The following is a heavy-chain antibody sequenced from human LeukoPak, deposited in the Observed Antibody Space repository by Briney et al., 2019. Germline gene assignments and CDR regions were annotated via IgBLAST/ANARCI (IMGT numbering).Heavy chain of an antibody. CDR1: GFTFSSYE. CDR3: AREDPYGAYSVFDY. V-gene: IGHV3-48*03. D-gene: IGHD4-23*01. Sequence: GGSLRLSCAASGFTFSSYEMNWVRQAPGEGLEWVSYMSSGGSPILYADSVKGRFTISRDNAKNSLYLQLNSLRAEDTAVYYCAREDPYGAYSVFDYWGQGTLVTVSS. J-gene: IGHJ4*02. CDR2: MSSGGSPI.